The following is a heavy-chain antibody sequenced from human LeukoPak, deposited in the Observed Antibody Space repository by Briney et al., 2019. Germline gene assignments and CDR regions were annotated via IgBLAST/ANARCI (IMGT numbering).Heavy chain of an antibody. CDR3: ARDHIVVVVAAPDY. Sequence: ASVTVSCTASGYTFTSYAMHWVRQAPGQRLEWMGWINAGNGNTKYSQKFQGRVTITRDTSASTAYMELSSLRSEDTAVYYCARDHIVVVVAAPDYWGQGTLVTVSS. J-gene: IGHJ4*02. V-gene: IGHV1-3*01. D-gene: IGHD2-15*01. CDR1: GYTFTSYA. CDR2: INAGNGNT.